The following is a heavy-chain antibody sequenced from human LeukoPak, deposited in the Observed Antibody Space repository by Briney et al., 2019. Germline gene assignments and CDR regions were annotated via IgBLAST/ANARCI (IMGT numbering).Heavy chain of an antibody. CDR2: IHTDGTK. Sequence: GGSLRLSCEISGFSVSVNYINWVRQAPGKGLEWVSVIHTDGTKYYADSVKGRFTISRDNSKNTLYLQMNSLRAEDTAVYYCARDYDSSGYYDDAFDIWGQGTMVTVSS. J-gene: IGHJ3*02. CDR3: ARDYDSSGYYDDAFDI. V-gene: IGHV3-53*05. D-gene: IGHD3-22*01. CDR1: GFSVSVNY.